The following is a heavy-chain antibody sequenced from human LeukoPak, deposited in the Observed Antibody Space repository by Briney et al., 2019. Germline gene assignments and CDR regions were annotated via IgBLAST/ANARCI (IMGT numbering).Heavy chain of an antibody. CDR2: TRNKANSYTT. J-gene: IGHJ5*02. CDR3: AREFRHYDFWSGYSGWFDP. Sequence: GGSLRLSCAASGFTFSDHYMDLVRQAPGKGLEWVGRTRNKANSYTTEYAASVKGRFTISRDDSKNSLYLQMNSLKTEDTVVYYCAREFRHYDFWSGYSGWFDPWGQGTLVTVSS. D-gene: IGHD3-3*01. V-gene: IGHV3-72*01. CDR1: GFTFSDHY.